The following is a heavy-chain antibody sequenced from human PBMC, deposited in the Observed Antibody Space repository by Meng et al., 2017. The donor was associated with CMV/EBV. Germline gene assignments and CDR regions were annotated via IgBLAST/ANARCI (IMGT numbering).Heavy chain of an antibody. CDR3: ARDAGAGFHY. V-gene: IGHV3-74*01. CDR1: GFTFSNYW. J-gene: IGHJ4*02. CDR2: ISSDGSRS. D-gene: IGHD6-13*01. Sequence: LRLSCAASGFTFSNYWMHWVRQGPGEGLVWVSTISSDGSRSSYADSVKGRFTISRDNAKNMVHLQMNSLRAEDTAMYYCARDAGAGFHYWGQGTLVTVSS.